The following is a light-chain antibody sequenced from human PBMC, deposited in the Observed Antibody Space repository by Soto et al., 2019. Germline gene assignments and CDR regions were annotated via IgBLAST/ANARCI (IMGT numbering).Light chain of an antibody. CDR3: QQYNSYLRT. Sequence: DVQMTQSPSTLSASVGDRVTITCRASQSISRWLVWYQQIPGKAPKLLIYDASTLESGVPSRFSGSGSGTEFTLTISSLQPDDFATYYCQQYNSYLRTFGQGTKVEVK. V-gene: IGKV1-5*01. CDR1: QSISRW. CDR2: DAS. J-gene: IGKJ1*01.